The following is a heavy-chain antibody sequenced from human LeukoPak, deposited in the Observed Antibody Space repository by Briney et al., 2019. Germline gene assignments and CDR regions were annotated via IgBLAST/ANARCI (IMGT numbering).Heavy chain of an antibody. Sequence: SETLSLTRTVSGGSISSYYWSWIRQPAGKGLEWIGRIYTSGSTNYNPSLKSRVTISVDKSKNQFSLKLSSVTAADTAVYYCARDRGSSGYYGGWFDPWRQGTLVTVSS. D-gene: IGHD3-22*01. CDR2: IYTSGST. J-gene: IGHJ5*02. CDR3: ARDRGSSGYYGGWFDP. CDR1: GGSISSYY. V-gene: IGHV4-4*07.